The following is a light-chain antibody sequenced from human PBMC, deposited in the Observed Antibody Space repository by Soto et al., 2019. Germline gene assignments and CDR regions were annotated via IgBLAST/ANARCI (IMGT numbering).Light chain of an antibody. J-gene: IGLJ1*01. CDR2: EVT. CDR1: SSDVGAYNY. V-gene: IGLV2-8*01. Sequence: QSVLTQPPSASGSPGQSVTISCTGTSSDVGAYNYVSWYQQHPGKVPKLIIYEVTKRPSGVPDRFSASKSGNTASLTASGLQAEDEADYYCSSHGGANNFYIFGTGTKVTVL. CDR3: SSHGGANNFYI.